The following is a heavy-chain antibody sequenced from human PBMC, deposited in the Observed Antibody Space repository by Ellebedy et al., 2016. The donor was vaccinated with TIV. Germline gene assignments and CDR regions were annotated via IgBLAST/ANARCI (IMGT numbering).Heavy chain of an antibody. J-gene: IGHJ4*02. D-gene: IGHD5-18*01. V-gene: IGHV3-30*18. CDR2: VSFDGGNE. Sequence: GESLKISCAASGFTFSTYGMHWVRQAPGKGLEWVGVVSFDGGNEYYADSVRGRFTISRDDSKNTLYLQLNSLRAEDTAVYYCAKDQQYNYAPDYWGQGTLVIVSS. CDR1: GFTFSTYG. CDR3: AKDQQYNYAPDY.